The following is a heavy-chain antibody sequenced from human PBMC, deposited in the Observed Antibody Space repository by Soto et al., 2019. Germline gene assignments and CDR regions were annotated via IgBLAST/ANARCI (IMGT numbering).Heavy chain of an antibody. CDR3: AKDMRSSQGGSYAAEL. J-gene: IGHJ4*02. V-gene: IGHV3-9*01. CDR1: GFFFGDYA. Sequence: EVQLVESGGGLVQPGRSMRLSCAASGFFFGDYAMHWVRQAPGKGLEWVSAISWNSGNIGYADSVKGRFTISRDNAKNSLYLQMNSLRTEDTAFYFCAKDMRSSQGGSYAAELWGQGTLVTVSS. CDR2: ISWNSGNI. D-gene: IGHD3-10*01.